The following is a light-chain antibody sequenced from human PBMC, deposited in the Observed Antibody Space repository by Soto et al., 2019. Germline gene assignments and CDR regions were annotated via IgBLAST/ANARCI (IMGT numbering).Light chain of an antibody. V-gene: IGKV3-11*01. CDR3: QQRSNWPPFT. CDR1: QSVSSY. Sequence: EIVLTQSPATLSLSPGERANLSCRASQSVSSYLAWYQQKPGKAPRLLIYDASNRATGIPARFSGSGSGTAFTLTISSLEPEDFAVYYCQQRSNWPPFTFGPGTKVDIK. CDR2: DAS. J-gene: IGKJ3*01.